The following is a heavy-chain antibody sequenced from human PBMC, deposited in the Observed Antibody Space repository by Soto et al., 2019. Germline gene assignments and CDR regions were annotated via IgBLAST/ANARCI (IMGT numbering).Heavy chain of an antibody. CDR1: GGSFSGYY. D-gene: IGHD3-3*01. J-gene: IGHJ4*02. CDR2: INHSGST. Sequence: PSETLSLTCAVYGGSFSGYYWSWIRQPPGKGLEWIGEINHSGSTNYNPSLKSRVTISVDTSKNQFSIKQSSVTAADTAVYYCARGSGRFLEFDYWGQGTLVTVSS. CDR3: ARGSGRFLEFDY. V-gene: IGHV4-34*01.